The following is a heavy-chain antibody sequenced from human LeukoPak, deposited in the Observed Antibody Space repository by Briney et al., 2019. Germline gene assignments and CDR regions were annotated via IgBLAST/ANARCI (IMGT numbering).Heavy chain of an antibody. CDR1: GGSISSYY. V-gene: IGHV4-4*07. CDR2: IYTCGST. J-gene: IGHJ4*02. CDR3: ARWYYDSSGYRYFDY. Sequence: SETLSLTCTVSGGSISSYYWSWIRQPAGKGLEWIGRIYTCGSTNYNPSLKSRVTMSVDTSKNQFSLKLSSVTAADTAVYYCARWYYDSSGYRYFDYWGQGTLVTVSS. D-gene: IGHD3-22*01.